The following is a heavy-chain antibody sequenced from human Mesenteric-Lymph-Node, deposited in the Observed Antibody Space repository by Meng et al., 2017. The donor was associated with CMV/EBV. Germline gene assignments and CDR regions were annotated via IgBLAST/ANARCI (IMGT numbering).Heavy chain of an antibody. CDR1: GFTASCNY. D-gene: IGHD3-22*01. CDR2: IYSGSST. Sequence: GGSLRLSCAASGFTASCNYMKWVRQAPGKGLEWVSLIYSGSSTYHADFVKGRFTISRDNSKNTVYLQMNSLRTEDTAVYYCAKGLKYYDRSGYPYWGQGTLVTVSS. V-gene: IGHV3-53*05. J-gene: IGHJ4*02. CDR3: AKGLKYYDRSGYPY.